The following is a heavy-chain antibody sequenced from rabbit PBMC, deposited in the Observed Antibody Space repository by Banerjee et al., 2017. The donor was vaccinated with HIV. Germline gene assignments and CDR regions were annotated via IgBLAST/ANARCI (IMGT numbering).Heavy chain of an antibody. CDR2: MDFDSGVT. CDR1: GFTISSSYY. V-gene: IGHV1S40*01. Sequence: QSLEESGGGLVQPGGSLALTCKASGFTISSSYYMCWVRQAPGKGLEWIGCMDFDSGVTYNASWAKARFTISKTSSTTVTLQMTSLTDADTATYFCVRCRDYVVGMDLWGPGTLVTVS. D-gene: IGHD2-1*01. CDR3: VRCRDYVVGMDL. J-gene: IGHJ6*01.